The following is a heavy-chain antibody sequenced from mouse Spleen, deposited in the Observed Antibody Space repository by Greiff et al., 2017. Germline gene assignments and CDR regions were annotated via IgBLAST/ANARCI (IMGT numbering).Heavy chain of an antibody. CDR2: FYPGSDSI. J-gene: IGHJ3*01. CDR1: GYTFTDYT. Sequence: QVQLQQSGAELVKPGASVKLSCKASGYTFTDYTIHWVKQRSGQGLEWIGWFYPGSDSIKYNEKFKDKATLTADKSSSTVYMELSRLTSEDSAVYFCARHEDDYYNNLHSWFAYWGQGTLVTVSA. V-gene: IGHV1-62-2*01. D-gene: IGHD2-5*01. CDR3: ARHEDDYYNNLHSWFAY.